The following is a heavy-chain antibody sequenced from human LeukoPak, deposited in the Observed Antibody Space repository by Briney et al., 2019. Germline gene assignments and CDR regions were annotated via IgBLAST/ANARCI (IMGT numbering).Heavy chain of an antibody. D-gene: IGHD5-24*01. V-gene: IGHV3-74*01. CDR2: INSDGSST. J-gene: IGHJ4*02. CDR1: GFTFSSYW. Sequence: GGSLRLSCAASGFTFSSYWMHWVRQAPGKGLVWVSRINSDGSSTSYADSMKGRFTISRDNAKNTLYLQMNSLRAEDTAVYYCARYGDGYDFDYWGQGTLVTVSS. CDR3: ARYGDGYDFDY.